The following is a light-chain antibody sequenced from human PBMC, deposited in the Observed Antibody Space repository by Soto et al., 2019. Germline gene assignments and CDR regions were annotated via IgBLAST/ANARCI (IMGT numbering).Light chain of an antibody. V-gene: IGLV1-40*01. CDR3: QSYDNSLNGGV. J-gene: IGLJ3*02. CDR1: SSNIGAGYG. CDR2: GNN. Sequence: QSVLTQPPSVSGAPGQRVTISCTGSSSNIGAGYGVHWYQQAPGAVPKLIIYGNNNRPSGVPDRISGSKSGTSVTLAITGLPAGDESDYYCQSYDNSLNGGVFGGATKGTVL.